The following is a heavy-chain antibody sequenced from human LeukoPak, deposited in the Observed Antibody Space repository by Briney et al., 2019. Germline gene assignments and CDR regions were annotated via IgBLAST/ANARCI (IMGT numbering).Heavy chain of an antibody. J-gene: IGHJ4*02. CDR1: GYTFTGYY. D-gene: IGHD6-19*01. Sequence: GASVKVSCKASGYTFTGYYMHWVRQAPGQELEWMGWINPNSGSTKYAQKFHGRVTMTRDTSISTAYMEMSRLRSYDTALYYCCSAGAGISFDYWGQGTLVTVSS. CDR3: CSAGAGISFDY. V-gene: IGHV1-2*02. CDR2: INPNSGST.